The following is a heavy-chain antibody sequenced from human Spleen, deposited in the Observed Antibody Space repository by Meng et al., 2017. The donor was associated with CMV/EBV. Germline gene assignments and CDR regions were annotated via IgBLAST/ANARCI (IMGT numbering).Heavy chain of an antibody. CDR3: ARVSLVPGYSYGNSAFDI. Sequence: GGSLRLSCAASGFTFSNYWMYWVRQAPERGLEWISGITDDGIYRHYVDSVKGRFTISRDNAKNSLYLQMNSLRAEDTAVYYCARVSLVPGYSYGNSAFDIWGQGTMVTVSS. CDR2: ITDDGIYR. CDR1: GFTFSNYW. J-gene: IGHJ3*02. D-gene: IGHD5-18*01. V-gene: IGHV3-74*01.